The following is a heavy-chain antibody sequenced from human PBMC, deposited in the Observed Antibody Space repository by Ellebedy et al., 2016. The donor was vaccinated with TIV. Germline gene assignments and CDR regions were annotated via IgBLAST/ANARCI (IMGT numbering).Heavy chain of an antibody. Sequence: ASVKVSCKASGYTFTSYGISWVRQAPGQGLEWMGWISAYNGNTNYAQKLQGRVTMTTDTSTSTAYMELSRLRSDDTAVYYCARDEGYSGYDDLFDYWGQGTLVTVSS. CDR3: ARDEGYSGYDDLFDY. CDR2: ISAYNGNT. CDR1: GYTFTSYG. V-gene: IGHV1-18*04. D-gene: IGHD5-12*01. J-gene: IGHJ4*02.